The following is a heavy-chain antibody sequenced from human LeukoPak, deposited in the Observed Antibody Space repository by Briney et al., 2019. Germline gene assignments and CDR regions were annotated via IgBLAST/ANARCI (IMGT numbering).Heavy chain of an antibody. CDR3: ARSYTHYDFWSGYTYQNYFDP. CDR2: IYAGDST. V-gene: IGHV3-53*01. CDR1: GFTVSSSY. D-gene: IGHD3-3*01. Sequence: GGSLRLSCAASGFTVSSSYISWVRQAPGKGLEWVSVIYAGDSTYYADSVKGRFIISRDNSKNTVYLQMDSLRAEDAAVYYCARSYTHYDFWSGYTYQNYFDPWGQGTLVTVSS. J-gene: IGHJ5*02.